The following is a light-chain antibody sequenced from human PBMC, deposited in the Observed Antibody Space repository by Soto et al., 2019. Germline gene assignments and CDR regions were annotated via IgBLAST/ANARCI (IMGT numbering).Light chain of an antibody. CDR3: HQDKSCSRT. J-gene: IGKJ1*01. Sequence: ITVYQWSSTLSASVGDRVTIPCRASQSISRWLAWYQQKPGKAPKLLIYDASSLESGVPSRFCGSGSGAEFTLTIISLLPADVATDYYHQDKSCSRTFGQGTKVDIK. CDR2: DAS. V-gene: IGKV1-5*01. CDR1: QSISRW.